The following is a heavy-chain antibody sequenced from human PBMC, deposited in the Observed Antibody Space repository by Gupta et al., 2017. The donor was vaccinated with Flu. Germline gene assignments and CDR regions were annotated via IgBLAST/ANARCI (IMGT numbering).Heavy chain of an antibody. CDR2: INPHSGTT. D-gene: IGHD5-12*01. V-gene: IGHV1-2*06. Sequence: IHWVRQSPGQGLEWMGRINPHSGTTHYEQRFQGRITVNMDTAISTFSMDLRGLTSDDTAMYYCAPEQFCDTNSCYRWFDPWGQGTQVTVST. J-gene: IGHJ5*02. CDR3: APEQFCDTNSCYRWFDP.